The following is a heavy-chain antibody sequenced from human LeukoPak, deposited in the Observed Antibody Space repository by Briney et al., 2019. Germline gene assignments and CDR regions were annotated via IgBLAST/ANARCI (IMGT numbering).Heavy chain of an antibody. Sequence: SGGSLKLSCAASGFTFSGSAVHWVRQASGKGLEWVGRIRSRANNYATAYAASVKGRFTISRDDSKNTAYLQMNSLKIEDTAVYYCSISHDYGDNWGQGTLVTVSS. V-gene: IGHV3-73*01. CDR2: IRSRANNYAT. CDR1: GFTFSGSA. CDR3: SISHDYGDN. D-gene: IGHD4/OR15-4a*01. J-gene: IGHJ4*02.